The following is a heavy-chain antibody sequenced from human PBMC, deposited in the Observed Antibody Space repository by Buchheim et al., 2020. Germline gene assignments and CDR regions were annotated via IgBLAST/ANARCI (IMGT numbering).Heavy chain of an antibody. V-gene: IGHV1-46*01. Sequence: QVQLVQSGAEVKKPGASVKVSCKASGYTFTSYYMHWVRQAPGQGLEWMGIINPSGGSTSYAQKFQGRVTMTRDTSTSPVYMELSSLRSEDTAVYYCARAGITIFGVVITVNWYFDLWGRGTL. J-gene: IGHJ2*01. CDR2: INPSGGST. CDR3: ARAGITIFGVVITVNWYFDL. D-gene: IGHD3-3*01. CDR1: GYTFTSYY.